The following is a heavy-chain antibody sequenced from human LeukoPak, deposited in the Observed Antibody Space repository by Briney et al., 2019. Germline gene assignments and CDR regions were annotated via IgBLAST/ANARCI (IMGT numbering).Heavy chain of an antibody. CDR1: GFTFSVYG. V-gene: IGHV3-74*01. CDR2: IDNDVTTT. CDR3: ARRSPNYYFDY. Sequence: GGSLRLSCAASGFTFSVYGMHWVRQAPGKGLVWVSRIDNDVTTTSYADSVRGRFTISRDNAKSTLYLQMNSLRAEDTAVYYCARRSPNYYFDYWGQGTPVTVSS. J-gene: IGHJ4*02.